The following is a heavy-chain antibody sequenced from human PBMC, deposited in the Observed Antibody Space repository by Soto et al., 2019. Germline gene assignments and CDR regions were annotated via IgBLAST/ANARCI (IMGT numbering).Heavy chain of an antibody. Sequence: EVQLLESGGGLVQPGGSLRLSCEASGFTFSSYAMSWVRQAPGKGLEWVSAISGSGGSTYYADSVTGRFTISRDNSKNTLYLQMNSLRAEDTAVYYCAKSIVVVPQLLTHWGQGTLVTVSS. V-gene: IGHV3-23*01. CDR1: GFTFSSYA. CDR2: ISGSGGST. D-gene: IGHD2-2*01. CDR3: AKSIVVVPQLLTH. J-gene: IGHJ4*02.